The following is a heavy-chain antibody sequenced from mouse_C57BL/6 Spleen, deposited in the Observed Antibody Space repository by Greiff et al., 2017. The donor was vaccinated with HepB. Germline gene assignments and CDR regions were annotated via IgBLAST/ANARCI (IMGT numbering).Heavy chain of an antibody. Sequence: EVQRVESGGGLVQPGGSLSLSCAASGFTFTDYYMSWVRQPPGKALEWLGFIRNKANGYTTEYSASVKGRFTISRDNSQSILYLQMNALRAEDSATYYCARWSYGSRLMDYWGQGTSVTVSS. V-gene: IGHV7-3*01. D-gene: IGHD1-1*01. CDR3: ARWSYGSRLMDY. J-gene: IGHJ4*01. CDR2: IRNKANGYTT. CDR1: GFTFTDYY.